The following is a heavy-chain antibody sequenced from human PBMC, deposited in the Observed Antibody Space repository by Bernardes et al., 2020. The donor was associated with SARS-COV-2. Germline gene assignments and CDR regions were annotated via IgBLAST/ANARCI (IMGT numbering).Heavy chain of an antibody. J-gene: IGHJ6*02. CDR2: IKQDGSEK. CDR1: GFTFSSYW. CDR3: ARDSLGIAVAGTSYYYYGMDV. Sequence: GGSLRLSCAASGFTFSSYWMSWVRQAPGKGLEWVANIKQDGSEKYYVDSVKGRFTISRDNAKNSLYLQMNSLRAEDTAVYYCARDSLGIAVAGTSYYYYGMDVWGQGTTVTVSS. D-gene: IGHD6-19*01. V-gene: IGHV3-7*01.